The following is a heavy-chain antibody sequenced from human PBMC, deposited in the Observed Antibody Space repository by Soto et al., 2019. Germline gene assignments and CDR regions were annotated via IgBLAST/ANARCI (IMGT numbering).Heavy chain of an antibody. D-gene: IGHD2-21*02. CDR2: ISHDGPSY. CDR3: ATDFYGGAWYDYFGP. V-gene: IGHV3-30*05. J-gene: IGHJ5*02. Sequence: QVQLVESGGGVVQPGGSLRLSCAASGFTLSNCGMHWVRQAPGTGQEWVAMISHDGPSYHYVDSVKGRFTIARDNSTNTRFLQRRRRRDEGTALYHCATDFYGGAWYDYFGPWGREPLVTFSS. CDR1: GFTLSNCG.